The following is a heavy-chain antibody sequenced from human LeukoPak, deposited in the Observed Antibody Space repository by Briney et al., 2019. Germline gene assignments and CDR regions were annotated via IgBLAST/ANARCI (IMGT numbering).Heavy chain of an antibody. J-gene: IGHJ4*02. CDR1: GGSFSGYY. D-gene: IGHD3-10*01. CDR3: ARGTLPSITMVRGVIITYDY. Sequence: KASETLSLTCAVYGGSFSGYYWSWIRQPPGKGLEWIGEINHSGSTNYNPSLKSRVTISVDTSKNQFSLKLSSVTAADTAVYYCARGTLPSITMVRGVIITYDYWGQGTLVTVSS. V-gene: IGHV4-34*01. CDR2: INHSGST.